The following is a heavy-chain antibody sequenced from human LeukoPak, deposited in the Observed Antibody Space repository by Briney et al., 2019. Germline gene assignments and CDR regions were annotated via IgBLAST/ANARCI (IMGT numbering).Heavy chain of an antibody. CDR3: ARADYYDSSAIDY. CDR2: IYHSGST. Sequence: SGTLSLTCAVSGYSISSGYYWGWIRQPPGKGLEWIGSIYHSGSTYYNPSLKSRVAISVDTSKNQFSLKLSSVAAADTAVYYCARADYYDSSAIDYWGQGALVTVSS. J-gene: IGHJ4*02. V-gene: IGHV4-38-2*01. D-gene: IGHD3-22*01. CDR1: GYSISSGYY.